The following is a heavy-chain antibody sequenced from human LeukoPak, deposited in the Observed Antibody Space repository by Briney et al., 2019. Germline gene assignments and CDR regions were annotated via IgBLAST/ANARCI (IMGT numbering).Heavy chain of an antibody. D-gene: IGHD4-17*01. V-gene: IGHV3-23*01. J-gene: IGHJ6*03. Sequence: AGGSLRLSCAASGITFSSYGMSWVRQAPGKGLEWVSAISGSGGSTYYADSVKGRFTISRDNSKSTLYLQMNSLRAEDTAVYYCAKGGYGDYLYYYYMHVWGKGTTVTISS. CDR2: ISGSGGST. CDR1: GITFSSYG. CDR3: AKGGYGDYLYYYYMHV.